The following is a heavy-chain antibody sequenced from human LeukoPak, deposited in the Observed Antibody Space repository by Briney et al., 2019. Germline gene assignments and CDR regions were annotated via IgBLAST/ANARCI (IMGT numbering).Heavy chain of an antibody. CDR3: ARQAEFRRSSSWYWYFDL. J-gene: IGHJ2*01. D-gene: IGHD6-13*01. CDR2: INHSGST. CDR1: GGSISSGGYY. V-gene: IGHV4-30-2*01. Sequence: SETLSLTCTVSGGSISSGGYYWSWIRQPPGKGLEWIGEINHSGSTNYNPSLKSRVTISVDTSKNQFSLKLSSVTAADTAVYYCARQAEFRRSSSWYWYFDLWGRGTLVTVSS.